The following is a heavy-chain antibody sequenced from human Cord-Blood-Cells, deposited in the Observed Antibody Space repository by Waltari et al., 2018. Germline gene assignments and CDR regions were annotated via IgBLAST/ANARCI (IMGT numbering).Heavy chain of an antibody. CDR2: INHSGRT. J-gene: IGHJ4*02. CDR1: GGSFSGYY. CDR3: ARGAAAGNFDY. V-gene: IGHV4-34*01. Sequence: QVQLQQWGAGLLKPSETLSLTCAVYGGSFSGYYWSWIRQPPGQGLEWFGEINHSGRTNHNPSLKSRVPISVDTAKDQFSLQLSSVTAADTAVYYCARGAAAGNFDYWGQGTLVTVSS. D-gene: IGHD6-13*01.